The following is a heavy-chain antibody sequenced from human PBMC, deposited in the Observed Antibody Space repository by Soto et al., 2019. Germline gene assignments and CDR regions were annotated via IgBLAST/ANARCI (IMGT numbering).Heavy chain of an antibody. Sequence: QVQLQQWGAGLLKPSETLSLTCAVYGGSFSGYYWSWIRQPPGKGLEWIGEINHSGSTNYNPSLKSRVTISVDTSKNHFSLKLSSVTAADTAVYYCARIVSERDNGDYVPYFDYWGQGTLVTVSS. CDR3: ARIVSERDNGDYVPYFDY. CDR2: INHSGST. D-gene: IGHD4-17*01. J-gene: IGHJ4*02. CDR1: GGSFSGYY. V-gene: IGHV4-34*01.